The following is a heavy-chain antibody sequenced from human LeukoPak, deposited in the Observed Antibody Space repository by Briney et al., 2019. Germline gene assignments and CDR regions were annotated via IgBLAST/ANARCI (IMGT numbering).Heavy chain of an antibody. CDR3: AREYCNSISCPVWFDP. V-gene: IGHV4-31*03. D-gene: IGHD2/OR15-2a*01. J-gene: IGHJ5*02. Sequence: SQTLSLTCTVSGGSISSGGYYWSWIRQHPGKGLEWIGYIYYSGSTYYNPSLKSRVTISVDTSKNQFSLKLSSVTAADTATYYCAREYCNSISCPVWFDPWGQGTLVTVSS. CDR1: GGSISSGGYY. CDR2: IYYSGST.